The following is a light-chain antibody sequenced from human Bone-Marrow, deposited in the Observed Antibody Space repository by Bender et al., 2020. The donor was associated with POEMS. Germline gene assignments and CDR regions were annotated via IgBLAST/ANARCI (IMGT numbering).Light chain of an antibody. V-gene: IGLV1-44*01. Sequence: QSVLTQPPSASGTPGQRVTISCSGGSIGRHPINWYQQLPGMAPRLVVYADDRRPSGVPDQFSGSRSGSSASLTISGLQSDDEAEYFCSTWDDSLNAVGVVGGGTKLTVL. CDR1: SIGRHP. J-gene: IGLJ2*01. CDR3: STWDDSLNAVGV. CDR2: ADD.